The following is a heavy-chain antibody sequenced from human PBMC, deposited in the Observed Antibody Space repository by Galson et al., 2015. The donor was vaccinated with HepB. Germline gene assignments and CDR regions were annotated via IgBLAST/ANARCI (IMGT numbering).Heavy chain of an antibody. CDR3: AKERGGGGVLDI. Sequence: SLRLSCAASGFTFSSYAVNWVRQAPGRGLEWVAVISTAGGTNYADSVKGRFTISRDNSKNTLYLQMNSLRGEDTAVYYCAKERGGGGVLDIWGQGTVVTVSS. CDR1: GFTFSSYA. V-gene: IGHV3-23*01. CDR2: ISTAGGT. J-gene: IGHJ3*02. D-gene: IGHD2-8*02.